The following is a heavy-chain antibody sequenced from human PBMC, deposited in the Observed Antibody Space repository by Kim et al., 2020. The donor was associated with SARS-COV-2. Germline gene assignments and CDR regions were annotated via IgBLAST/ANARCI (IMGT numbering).Heavy chain of an antibody. Sequence: GGSLRLSCAASGFTFSSYWMSWVRQAPGKGLEWVANIKQDGSEKYYVDSVKGRFTISRDNAKNSLYLQMNSLRAEDTAVYYCARDWATPVDPYYYYYYGMDVWGQGTTVTVSS. CDR1: GFTFSSYW. D-gene: IGHD5-12*01. V-gene: IGHV3-7*03. CDR3: ARDWATPVDPYYYYYYGMDV. CDR2: IKQDGSEK. J-gene: IGHJ6*02.